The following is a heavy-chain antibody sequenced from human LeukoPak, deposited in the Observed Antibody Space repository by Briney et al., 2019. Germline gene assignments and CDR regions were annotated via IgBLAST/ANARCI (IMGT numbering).Heavy chain of an antibody. CDR3: ARGRPTEYFQH. D-gene: IGHD5-24*01. J-gene: IGHJ1*01. CDR1: GYTFTSYY. V-gene: IGHV1-46*01. Sequence: GASVKVSCKASGYTFTSYYMHWVRQAPGQGLEWMGIINPSGGSTSYAQRFQGRVTMTRDMSTSTVYMELSSLRSEDTAVYYCARGRPTEYFQHWGQGTLVTVSS. CDR2: INPSGGST.